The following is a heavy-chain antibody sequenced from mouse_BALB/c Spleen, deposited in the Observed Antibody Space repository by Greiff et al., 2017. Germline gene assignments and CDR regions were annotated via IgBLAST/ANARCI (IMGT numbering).Heavy chain of an antibody. J-gene: IGHJ3*01. CDR2: ISSGSSTI. V-gene: IGHV5-17*02. Sequence: EVNVVESGGGLVQPGGSRKLSCAASGFTFSSFGMHWVRQAPEKGLEWVAYISSGSSTIYYADTVKGRFTISRDNPKNTLFLQMTSLRSEDTAMYYCARRGYGSSSWFAYWGQGTLVTVSA. CDR3: ARRGYGSSSWFAY. D-gene: IGHD1-1*01. CDR1: GFTFSSFG.